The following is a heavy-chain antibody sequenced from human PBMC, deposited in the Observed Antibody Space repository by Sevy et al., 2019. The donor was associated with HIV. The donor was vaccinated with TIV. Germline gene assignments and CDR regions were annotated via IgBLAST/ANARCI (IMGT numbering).Heavy chain of an antibody. V-gene: IGHV5-51*01. CDR3: ARLEQRHCNGAHCYPFDY. Sequence: GESLKISCEGSGYSFTTYWIGWVRQMPGKGLEWMGVIYPDDSDTRYNPSFPGQVTISADKSINTAYLEWSGLKASDTAIYYCARLEQRHCNGAHCYPFDYWGQGTLVTVSS. D-gene: IGHD2-21*01. J-gene: IGHJ4*02. CDR1: GYSFTTYW. CDR2: IYPDDSDT.